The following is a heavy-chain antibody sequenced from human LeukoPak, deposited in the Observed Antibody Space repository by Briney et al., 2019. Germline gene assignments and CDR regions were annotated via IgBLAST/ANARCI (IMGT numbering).Heavy chain of an antibody. V-gene: IGHV4-34*01. Sequence: PSETLSLTCAVYGGSFSGYHWSWIRQPPGKGLEWIGEINHSGSTNYNPSLKSRVTISVDTSKNQFSLKLSSVTAADTAVYYCARGVAAAGTPLWDYWGQGTLVTVSS. J-gene: IGHJ4*02. D-gene: IGHD6-13*01. CDR3: ARGVAAAGTPLWDY. CDR2: INHSGST. CDR1: GGSFSGYH.